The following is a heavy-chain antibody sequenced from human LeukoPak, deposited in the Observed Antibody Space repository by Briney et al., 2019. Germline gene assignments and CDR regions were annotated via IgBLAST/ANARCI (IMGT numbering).Heavy chain of an antibody. J-gene: IGHJ4*02. CDR3: ARSLTGYSSSWPDYYFDY. CDR1: GGSISSYY. Sequence: SETLSLTCTVSGGSISSYYCSWVRQPPGKGLEWIWYIYYSASTNYNPSLKSRVTISVDTSKNQFSLKLSSVTAADTAVYYCARSLTGYSSSWPDYYFDYWGQGTLVTVSS. D-gene: IGHD6-13*01. CDR2: IYYSAST. V-gene: IGHV4-59*01.